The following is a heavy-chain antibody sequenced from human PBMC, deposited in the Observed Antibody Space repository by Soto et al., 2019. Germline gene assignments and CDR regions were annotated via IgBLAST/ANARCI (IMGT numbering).Heavy chain of an antibody. V-gene: IGHV3-30-3*01. CDR3: ARDRGEQWAYYFDY. CDR2: ISYDGSNK. Sequence: GGSLRLSCAASGFTFSSYAMHWVRQAPGKGLEWVAVISYDGSNKYYADSVKGRFTISRDNSKNTLYLQMNSLRAEDTAVYYCARDRGEQWAYYFDYWGQGTPVTVSS. CDR1: GFTFSSYA. D-gene: IGHD6-19*01. J-gene: IGHJ4*02.